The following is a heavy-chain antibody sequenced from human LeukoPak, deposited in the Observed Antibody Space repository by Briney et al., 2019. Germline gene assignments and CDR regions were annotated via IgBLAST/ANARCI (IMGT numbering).Heavy chain of an antibody. CDR3: ARDKITGPTNFDS. D-gene: IGHD1-14*01. CDR1: GFTFTGYW. Sequence: GGSLRLSCAASGFTFTGYWMSWVRQAPGKGLEWVANIKQSGSEKYYVDSVKGRFTISRDNARNFLYLQMNSLRVEDTAVYYCARDKITGPTNFDSWGQGTLVTVSS. V-gene: IGHV3-7*01. J-gene: IGHJ4*02. CDR2: IKQSGSEK.